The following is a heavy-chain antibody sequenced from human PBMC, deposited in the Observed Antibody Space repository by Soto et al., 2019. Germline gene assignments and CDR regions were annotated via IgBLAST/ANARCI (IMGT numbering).Heavy chain of an antibody. CDR2: ISDYNGKT. Sequence: GXSXKVSFMASGYTXTSYGISWVRQAPGQGLEWRGWISDYNGKTNYAQKLQGRVTMTTDTSTSTAYMELRSLRSDDTAVYYCARDPTSRGAFDIWGQGTMGTVS. J-gene: IGHJ3*02. D-gene: IGHD1-26*01. CDR1: GYTXTSYG. V-gene: IGHV1-18*01. CDR3: ARDPTSRGAFDI.